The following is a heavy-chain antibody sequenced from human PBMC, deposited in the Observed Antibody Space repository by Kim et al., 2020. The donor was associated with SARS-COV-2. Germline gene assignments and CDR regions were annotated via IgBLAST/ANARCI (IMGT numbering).Heavy chain of an antibody. J-gene: IGHJ4*02. Sequence: GGSLRLSCAASGFTFSSYAMSWVRQAPGKGLEWVSAISGSGGTTYYADSVRGRFTISRDNSKNTLSLQMNSLRAEDTAVYYCAKGLSNRGVMTYYFDYWGQGTLVTVSS. CDR2: ISGSGGTT. CDR1: GFTFSSYA. CDR3: AKGLSNRGVMTYYFDY. V-gene: IGHV3-23*01. D-gene: IGHD3-10*01.